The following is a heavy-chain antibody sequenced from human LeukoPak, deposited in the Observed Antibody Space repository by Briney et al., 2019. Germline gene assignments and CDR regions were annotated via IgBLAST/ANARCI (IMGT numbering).Heavy chain of an antibody. D-gene: IGHD5-24*01. CDR3: ARGLEMATIFCLDY. V-gene: IGHV3-53*01. CDR2: IYSGGST. Sequence: PGGSLRLSCAASGFTVSNNYMSWVRQAPGKGLEWVSVIYSGGSTYYADSVKGRFTISRDNSKNTLYLQMNSLRAEDTAVYYCARGLEMATIFCLDYWGQGTLVTVSS. CDR1: GFTVSNNY. J-gene: IGHJ4*02.